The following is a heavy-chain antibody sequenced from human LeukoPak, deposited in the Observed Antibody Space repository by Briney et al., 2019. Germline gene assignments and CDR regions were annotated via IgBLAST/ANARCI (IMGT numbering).Heavy chain of an antibody. CDR1: GGSISSTSYY. CDR2: IYYSGST. CDR3: ARGGSGWWYYYYGMDV. J-gene: IGHJ6*02. D-gene: IGHD6-19*01. V-gene: IGHV4-39*01. Sequence: SETLSLTCSVSGGSISSTSYYWGWIRQPPGKGLEWIGSIYYSGSTYYNPSLKSRVSISVDTSKNEFSLKLSSVTAADTAVYYCARGGSGWWYYYYGMDVWGQGTTVTVSS.